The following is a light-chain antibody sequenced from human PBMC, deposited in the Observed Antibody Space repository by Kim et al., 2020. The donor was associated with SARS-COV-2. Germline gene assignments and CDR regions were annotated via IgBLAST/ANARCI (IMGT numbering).Light chain of an antibody. CDR3: QQYYSYPRT. CDR1: QGIRSY. Sequence: ASTGDRVTITCRASQGIRSYLAWYQQKPGKAPKLLIYAASTLQSGVPSRFSGSGSGTDFTLTISCLQSEDFATYYCQQYYSYPRTFGPGTKVDIK. J-gene: IGKJ3*01. V-gene: IGKV1-8*01. CDR2: AAS.